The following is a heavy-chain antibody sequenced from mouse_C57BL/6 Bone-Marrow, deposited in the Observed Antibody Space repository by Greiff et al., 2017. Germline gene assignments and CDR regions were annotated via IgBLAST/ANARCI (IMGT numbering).Heavy chain of an antibody. CDR1: GFTFTDYY. D-gene: IGHD4-1*01. V-gene: IGHV7-3*01. J-gene: IGHJ3*01. CDR2: IRNKANGYTT. CDR3: ARSSITGPFAY. Sequence: EVKLVESGGGLVQPGGSLSLSCAASGFTFTDYYMSWVRQPPGKALEWLGFIRNKANGYTTEYSASVKGRFTISSDNSQSILYLQMNALRAEDSATYYCARSSITGPFAYWGQGTLVTVSA.